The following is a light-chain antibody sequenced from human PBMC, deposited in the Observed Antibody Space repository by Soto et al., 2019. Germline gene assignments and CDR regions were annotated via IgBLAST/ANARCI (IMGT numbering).Light chain of an antibody. Sequence: QLVLTQSSSASASLGSSVKLTCTLSSGHSSDIIAWHQQQPGKAPRYLMKLEGSGSYNKGSGVPDRFSGSSSGADRYVTISKLQFEDEADYYCETWDSNPGVFGGGTKLTVL. CDR1: SGHSSDI. V-gene: IGLV4-60*02. CDR2: LEGSGSY. J-gene: IGLJ2*01. CDR3: ETWDSNPGV.